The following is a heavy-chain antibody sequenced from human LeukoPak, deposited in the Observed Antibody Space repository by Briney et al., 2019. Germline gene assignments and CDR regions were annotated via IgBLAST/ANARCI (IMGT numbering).Heavy chain of an antibody. J-gene: IGHJ4*02. Sequence: PGGSLRLSCAASGFTFSSYGMSWVRQAPGKGLEWVSSLTTGGSTFYADSVKGRFIISRDNSKNTLYLQLNSLRAEDTALYYCATYRRPCSGWGSYYCDYLGQGTLVT. D-gene: IGHD3-10*01. CDR1: GFTFSSYG. CDR2: LTTGGST. CDR3: ATYRRPCSGWGSYYCDY. V-gene: IGHV3-23*01.